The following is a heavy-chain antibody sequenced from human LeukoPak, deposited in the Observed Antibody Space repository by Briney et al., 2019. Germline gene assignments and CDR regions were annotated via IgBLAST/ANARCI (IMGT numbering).Heavy chain of an antibody. V-gene: IGHV3-21*04. Sequence: GGSLRLSCAASGFTFSSYSMNWVRQAPGKGLEWVSSISSSSSYIYYADSVKGRFTISRDNSKNSLYLQMNSLRTEDTALYYCAKGDTTMDTTLDYWGRGTLVTVSS. D-gene: IGHD5-18*01. CDR3: AKGDTTMDTTLDY. J-gene: IGHJ4*02. CDR1: GFTFSSYS. CDR2: ISSSSSYI.